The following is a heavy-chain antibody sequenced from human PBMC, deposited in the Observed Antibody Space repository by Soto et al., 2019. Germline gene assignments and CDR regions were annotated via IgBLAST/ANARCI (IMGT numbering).Heavy chain of an antibody. Sequence: PSETLSLTCTVSGGSISSYYWSWIGQPPGKGLEWIGYIYYSGSTNYNPSLKSRVTISVDTSKNQFSLKLSSVTAADTAVYYCARNGEIAAHFDYWGQGTLVTVSS. J-gene: IGHJ4*02. CDR2: IYYSGST. V-gene: IGHV4-59*01. D-gene: IGHD6-6*01. CDR3: ARNGEIAAHFDY. CDR1: GGSISSYY.